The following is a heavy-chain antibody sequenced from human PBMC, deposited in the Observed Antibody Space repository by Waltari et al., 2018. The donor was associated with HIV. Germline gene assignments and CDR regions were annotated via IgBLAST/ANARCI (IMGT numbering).Heavy chain of an antibody. CDR1: GGSISSYY. V-gene: IGHV4-59*01. Sequence: QVQLQESGPGLVKPSEPLSLTCTVSGGSISSYYWSWLRHPPGKGLEWIGYIYYSGSTNYNPSLKSRVTISGDTSKNQFALKLSSVTAADTAVYYCARVKQQLARSYYYYYGMDVWGQGTTVTVSS. J-gene: IGHJ6*02. CDR2: IYYSGST. D-gene: IGHD6-13*01. CDR3: ARVKQQLARSYYYYYGMDV.